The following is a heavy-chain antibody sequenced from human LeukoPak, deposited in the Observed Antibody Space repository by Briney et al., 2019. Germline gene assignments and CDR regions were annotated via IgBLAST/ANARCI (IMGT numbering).Heavy chain of an antibody. CDR3: AKGMIVVVITGALDY. CDR2: ISGSGGST. CDR1: GFTFSSYS. J-gene: IGHJ4*02. V-gene: IGHV3-23*01. Sequence: GGSLRLSCAASGFTFSSYSMNWVRQAPGKGLEWVSAISGSGGSTYYADSVKGRFTISRDNSKNMLYLQMNSLRAEDTAVYYCAKGMIVVVITGALDYWGQGTLVTVSS. D-gene: IGHD3-22*01.